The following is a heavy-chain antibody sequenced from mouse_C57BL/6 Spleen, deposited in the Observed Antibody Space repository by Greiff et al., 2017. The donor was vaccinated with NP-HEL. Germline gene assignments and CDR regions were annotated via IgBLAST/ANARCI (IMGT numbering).Heavy chain of an antibody. CDR3: ARSGLRKMDY. Sequence: QVQLQQSGPELVKPGASVKISCKASGYAFSSSWMNWVKQRPGKGLEWIGRIYPGDGDTNYNGKFKGKATLTADKSSSTAYMQLSSLTSEDSAVYFCARSGLRKMDYWGQGTSVTVSS. D-gene: IGHD3-1*01. CDR2: IYPGDGDT. V-gene: IGHV1-82*01. J-gene: IGHJ4*01. CDR1: GYAFSSSW.